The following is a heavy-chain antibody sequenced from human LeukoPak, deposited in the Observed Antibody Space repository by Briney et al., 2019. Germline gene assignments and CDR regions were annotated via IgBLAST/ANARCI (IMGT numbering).Heavy chain of an antibody. CDR2: ITSNGETT. CDR1: GFTFSNYA. J-gene: IGHJ6*02. CDR3: AGFSHKGV. V-gene: IGHV3-64D*06. Sequence: GGSLRLSCSASGFTFSNYALHWVRQAPGKGPEYVSAITSNGETTYYADSVKGRFTISRDNSKNTLYLQMSSLRAEDTAVYYCAGFSHKGVWGQGTTVTVSS.